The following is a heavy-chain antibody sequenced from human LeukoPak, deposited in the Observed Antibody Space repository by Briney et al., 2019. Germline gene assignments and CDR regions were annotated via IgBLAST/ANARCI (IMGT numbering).Heavy chain of an antibody. CDR1: GFTFTGYY. CDR2: INPNSGGT. Sequence: ASAKVSCKASGFTFTGYYMHWVRQAPGQGLEWMGWINPNSGGTNYAQKFQGRVTMTRDTSITTAYMELTSLRSDDTAVYYCARDLFYSVSGTYYNVGRVFNYWGQGTLVTVSS. V-gene: IGHV1-2*02. CDR3: ARDLFYSVSGTYYNVGRVFNY. D-gene: IGHD3-10*01. J-gene: IGHJ4*02.